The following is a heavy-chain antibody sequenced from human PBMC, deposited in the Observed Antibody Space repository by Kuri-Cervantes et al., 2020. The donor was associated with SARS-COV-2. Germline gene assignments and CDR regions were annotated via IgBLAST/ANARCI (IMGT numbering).Heavy chain of an antibody. V-gene: IGHV4-34*01. J-gene: IGHJ6*03. CDR2: INHSGST. D-gene: IGHD2-2*01. Sequence: ESLKISCAASGFAFNDYWMAWVRQAPGKGLEWIGKINHSGSTNYNPSLSSRVTISVDMSKNQFSLRLSSVTAADTAMYYCARGREGVVPATILGLGYFLYFSMDVWGKGTSVTVSS. CDR1: GFAFNDYW. CDR3: ARGREGVVPATILGLGYFLYFSMDV.